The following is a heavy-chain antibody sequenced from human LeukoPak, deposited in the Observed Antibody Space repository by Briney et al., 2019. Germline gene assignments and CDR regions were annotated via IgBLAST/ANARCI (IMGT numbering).Heavy chain of an antibody. CDR1: GGSFSGYY. Sequence: SETLSLTCAVYGGSFSGYYWSWIRQPPGKGLEWIGEINHGGSTNYNPSLKSRVTISVDTSKNQFSLKLSSVTAADTAVYYCARGGVTGTTSPAFDIWGQGTMVTVSS. D-gene: IGHD1-20*01. V-gene: IGHV4-34*01. CDR2: INHGGST. CDR3: ARGGVTGTTSPAFDI. J-gene: IGHJ3*02.